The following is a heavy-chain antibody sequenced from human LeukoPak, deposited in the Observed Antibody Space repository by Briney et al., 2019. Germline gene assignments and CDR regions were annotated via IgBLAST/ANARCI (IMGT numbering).Heavy chain of an antibody. CDR3: ATDLATVVIVTNY. J-gene: IGHJ4*02. CDR1: GFTFSDYA. D-gene: IGHD4-23*01. CDR2: ISVSGGGT. Sequence: GGSLRLSCAASGFTFSDYALSWVRQAPGRGLEWVASISVSGGGTYYADSVKGRFTISRDNSRNTLYLQMNSLRAEDTAIYYCATDLATVVIVTNYWGQGTLVTVSS. V-gene: IGHV3-23*01.